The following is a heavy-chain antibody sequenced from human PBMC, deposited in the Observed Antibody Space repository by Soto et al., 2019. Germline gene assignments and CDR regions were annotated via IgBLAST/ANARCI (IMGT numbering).Heavy chain of an antibody. D-gene: IGHD2-21*01. CDR2: IYHSGST. CDR1: GGSISSGGYS. Sequence: QLQLQESGSGLVKPSQTLSLTCAVSGGSISSGGYSWSWIRQPPGKGLEWIGYIYHSGSTYYNPSLKRRVTISVDRSKNQFAVKRSSVPAADTAVSYCARGNVVAIDYWGQGTLVTVSS. J-gene: IGHJ4*02. V-gene: IGHV4-30-2*01. CDR3: ARGNVVAIDY.